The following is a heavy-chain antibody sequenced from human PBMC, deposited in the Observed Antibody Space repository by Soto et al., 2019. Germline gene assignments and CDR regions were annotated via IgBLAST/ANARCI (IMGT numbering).Heavy chain of an antibody. CDR3: ARLGGYVSVGYYYLWNS. Sequence: SETLSLTCRVSDGSMNSDSSYWGWIRQPPGKGLEWIGVINHSGSTYHNLSLKGRVTMSVDASRNQFSLKLTSMTAADTAVYYCARLGGYVSVGYYYLWNSWGQGTLVTVSS. V-gene: IGHV4-39*01. D-gene: IGHD3-22*01. CDR1: DGSMNSDSSY. CDR2: INHSGST. J-gene: IGHJ4*02.